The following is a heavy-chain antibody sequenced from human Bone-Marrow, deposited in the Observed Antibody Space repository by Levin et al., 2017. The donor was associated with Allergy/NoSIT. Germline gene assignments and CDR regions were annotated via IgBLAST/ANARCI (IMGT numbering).Heavy chain of an antibody. CDR2: INHSGST. Sequence: SSETLSLTCAVYGASFSDYYWGWIRQPPGKGLEWIGEINHSGSTNYNPSLKSRVTISVDMSKNQFSLILTSVTAADTAMYYCARSVTGLDNWGQGTLITVSS. CDR3: ARSVTGLDN. J-gene: IGHJ4*02. D-gene: IGHD6-19*01. V-gene: IGHV4-34*01. CDR1: GASFSDYY.